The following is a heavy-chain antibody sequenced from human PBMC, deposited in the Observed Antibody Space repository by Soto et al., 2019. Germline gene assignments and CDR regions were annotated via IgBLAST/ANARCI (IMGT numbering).Heavy chain of an antibody. CDR1: GGSFKHYY. D-gene: IGHD6-19*01. CDR3: ARTYSSGWYRGTGWFDP. V-gene: IGHV4-34*01. CDR2: LNHSGST. J-gene: IGHJ5*02. Sequence: QVQLQQWGAGLLKPSETLSLTCAIYGGSFKHYYWSWIRQPPGKGLAWIGELNHSGSTNYNPSLKSRVTIPVDTSKNQFSLKLTSVTAADTAVYYCARTYSSGWYRGTGWFDPGGQGTLVTVSS.